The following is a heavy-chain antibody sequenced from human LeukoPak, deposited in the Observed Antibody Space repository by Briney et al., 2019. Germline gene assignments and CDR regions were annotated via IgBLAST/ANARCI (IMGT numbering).Heavy chain of an antibody. J-gene: IGHJ3*02. CDR1: GFTFSSYS. D-gene: IGHD3-3*01. CDR2: LSTSGAAT. CDR3: AKRVAGGFWSGSAFDI. Sequence: PGGSLRLSCVASGFTFSSYSMNWVRQAPGKGLEWVSTLSTSGAATYYADSVKGRFTISRDNSKNTLYLQMNSLRAEDTAVYYCAKRVAGGFWSGSAFDIWGQGTMVTVSS. V-gene: IGHV3-23*01.